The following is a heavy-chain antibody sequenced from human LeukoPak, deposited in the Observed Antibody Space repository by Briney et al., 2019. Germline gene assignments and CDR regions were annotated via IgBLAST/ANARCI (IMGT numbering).Heavy chain of an antibody. CDR3: ARARPYCGGDCYSDY. D-gene: IGHD2-21*02. V-gene: IGHV1-69*01. J-gene: IGHJ4*02. CDR1: GGTFSSFA. CDR2: IIPIFGTA. Sequence: SVKVSCKASGGTFSSFAISRVRQAPGQGLEWMGGIIPIFGTANYAQKFQGRVTITADESTSTAYMELSSLRSEDTAVYYCARARPYCGGDCYSDYWGQGTLVTVSS.